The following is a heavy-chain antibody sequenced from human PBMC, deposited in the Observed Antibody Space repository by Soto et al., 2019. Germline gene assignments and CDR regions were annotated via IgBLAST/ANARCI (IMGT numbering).Heavy chain of an antibody. CDR2: VNHSGST. CDR3: ARAPLLPGIAAAGLPNAPAKAQLDY. J-gene: IGHJ4*02. D-gene: IGHD6-13*01. V-gene: IGHV4-34*01. Sequence: QVQLQQWGAGLLKPSETLSLTCAVYGGSFSGYYWSWIRQPPGKGLEWIGEVNHSGSTNYNPSLKSRVTISVDTSKNQFSLKLSSVTAADTAVYYCARAPLLPGIAAAGLPNAPAKAQLDYWGQGTLVTVSS. CDR1: GGSFSGYY.